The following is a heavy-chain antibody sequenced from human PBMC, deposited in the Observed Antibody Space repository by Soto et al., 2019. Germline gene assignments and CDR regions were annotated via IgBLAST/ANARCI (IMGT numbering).Heavy chain of an antibody. D-gene: IGHD3-10*01. CDR3: ARHSRHMVRGTPWDYYYYGMDV. Sequence: QVQLVQSGAEVKKPGASVKVSCKASGYTFTSYGISWVRQAPGQGLEWMGWISAYNGNTNYAQKLQGRVTMTTDTSTSTAYMELRSLRCDDTAVYYCARHSRHMVRGTPWDYYYYGMDVWGQWTTVTVTS. CDR1: GYTFTSYG. V-gene: IGHV1-18*01. CDR2: ISAYNGNT. J-gene: IGHJ6*02.